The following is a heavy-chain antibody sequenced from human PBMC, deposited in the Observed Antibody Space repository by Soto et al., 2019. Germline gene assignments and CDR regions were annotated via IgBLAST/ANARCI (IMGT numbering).Heavy chain of an antibody. CDR2: IKSKTDGGTT. CDR3: TTGVGGYSYGQYFDY. D-gene: IGHD5-18*01. CDR1: GFTFSNAW. Sequence: VGSLRLSCAASGFTFSNAWMSWVRQAPGKGLEWVGRIKSKTDGGTTDYAAPVKGRFTISRDDSKNTLYLQMNSLKTEDTAVYYCTTGVGGYSYGQYFDYWGQGTLVTVSS. V-gene: IGHV3-15*01. J-gene: IGHJ4*02.